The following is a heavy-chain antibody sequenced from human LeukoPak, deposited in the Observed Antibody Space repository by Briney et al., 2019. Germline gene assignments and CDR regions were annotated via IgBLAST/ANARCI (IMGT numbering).Heavy chain of an antibody. D-gene: IGHD3-9*01. J-gene: IGHJ4*02. CDR1: GFTFSSYW. V-gene: IGHV3-7*01. CDR3: ARFPERYYFDY. CDR2: IKLDGSEK. Sequence: GGSLRLSCAASGFTFSSYWMSWVRQAPGKGLEWVANIKLDGSEKYYVDSVKGRFTISRDNAKNSLYLQMNSLRAEDTAVYYCARFPERYYFDYWGRGTLVTVSS.